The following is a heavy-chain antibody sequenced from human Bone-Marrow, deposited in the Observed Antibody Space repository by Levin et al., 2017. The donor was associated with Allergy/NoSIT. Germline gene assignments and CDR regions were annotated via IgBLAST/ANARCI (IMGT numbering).Heavy chain of an antibody. CDR1: GFTFDDYT. J-gene: IGHJ4*02. D-gene: IGHD3-9*01. CDR3: ARGYFDYYYFDY. CDR2: ISWDGGST. V-gene: IGHV3-43*01. Sequence: GGSLRLSCAASGFTFDDYTMHWVRQAPGKGLEWVSLISWDGGSTYYADSVKGRFTISRDNSKNSLYLQMNSLRTEDTALYYCARGYFDYYYFDYWGQGTLVTVSS.